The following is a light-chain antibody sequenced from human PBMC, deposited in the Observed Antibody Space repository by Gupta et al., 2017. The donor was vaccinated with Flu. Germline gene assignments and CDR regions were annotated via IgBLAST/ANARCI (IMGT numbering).Light chain of an antibody. CDR2: EDN. Sequence: QSVLTQPPSVSAAPGQKVTISCSGSSSNIGSHYVSWYQQAPDTAPKLLIYEDNKRPSGIPDRFSASKSGTSATLDITGLQTGDEADYYCGTRDSTLSASFGTGTKVTVL. CDR1: SSNIGSHY. V-gene: IGLV1-51*01. J-gene: IGLJ1*01. CDR3: GTRDSTLSAS.